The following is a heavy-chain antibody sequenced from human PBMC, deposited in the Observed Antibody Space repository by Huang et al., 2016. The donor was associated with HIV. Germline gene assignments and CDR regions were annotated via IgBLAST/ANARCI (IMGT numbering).Heavy chain of an antibody. Sequence: QVQLVQSGAEVKKPGSSVKVSCKVSDGTFNNAISWVRQAPGQGREWVGEIIPIFGTPNYARKFQGRVTITAGVSTRIAYVELGSLRSEDTAVYYCARVARDLDGHLDHWGQGTLVTVSS. CDR2: IIPIFGTP. J-gene: IGHJ4*02. D-gene: IGHD3-3*01. CDR1: DGTFNNA. CDR3: ARVARDLDGHLDH. V-gene: IGHV1-69*13.